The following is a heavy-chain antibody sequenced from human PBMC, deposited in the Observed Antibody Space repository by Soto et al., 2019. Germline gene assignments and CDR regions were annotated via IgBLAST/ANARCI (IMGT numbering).Heavy chain of an antibody. CDR3: ARVGGSYSTFDI. D-gene: IGHD2-21*01. V-gene: IGHV4-59*11. CDR1: GGSISSHY. CDR2: IYYSGST. Sequence: SETLSLTCTVSGGSISSHYWSWIRQPPGKGLEWIGYIYYSGSTNHNPSLKSRVTISIDTSKKQFSLKLSSVTAADTAVYYCARVGGSYSTFDIWGQGAMVTVSS. J-gene: IGHJ3*02.